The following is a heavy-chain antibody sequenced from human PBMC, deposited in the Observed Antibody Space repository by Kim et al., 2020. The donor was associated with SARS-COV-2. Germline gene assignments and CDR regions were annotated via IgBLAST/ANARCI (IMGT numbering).Heavy chain of an antibody. D-gene: IGHD6-13*01. V-gene: IGHV3-66*01. CDR3: ARDSLKKAAGDYYYYGMDV. CDR2: IYSGGST. CDR1: GFTVSDNY. Sequence: GGSLRLSCAVSGFTVSDNYISWVRQAPGKGLEWVSVIYSGGSTYYADSVKGRFTISRDNSKNTLYLQMNSLRAEDTAVYYCARDSLKKAAGDYYYYGMDVWGQGTTVTVSS. J-gene: IGHJ6*02.